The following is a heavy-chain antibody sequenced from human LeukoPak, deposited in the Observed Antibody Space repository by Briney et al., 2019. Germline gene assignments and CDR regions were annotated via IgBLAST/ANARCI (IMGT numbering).Heavy chain of an antibody. J-gene: IGHJ4*02. V-gene: IGHV1-18*01. CDR1: GYTFITYD. CDR2: VSAYADDT. D-gene: IGHD2-15*01. Sequence: ASVKVSCKASGYTFITYDISWVRQAPGQGLEWMGWVSAYADDTNYVQKYQGRVSMTTDTSTSTAYMELRSLRSDGTAVYYCARDCIGCHGFDYWGQGTLVTVSS. CDR3: ARDCIGCHGFDY.